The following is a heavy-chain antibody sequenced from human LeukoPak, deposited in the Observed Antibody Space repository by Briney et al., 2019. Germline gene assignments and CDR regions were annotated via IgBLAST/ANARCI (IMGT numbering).Heavy chain of an antibody. CDR3: ARGPGSSVYASAIDY. D-gene: IGHD2-8*01. Sequence: GGSLRLSCAASGFTFSSYGMHWVRQAPGKGLEWAAVIWHDGNNKYYADSVKGRFTISRDNSKNTLYLQMNTLGAEDTAVYYCARGPGSSVYASAIDYWGQGTLVTVSS. CDR2: IWHDGNNK. V-gene: IGHV3-33*01. J-gene: IGHJ4*02. CDR1: GFTFSSYG.